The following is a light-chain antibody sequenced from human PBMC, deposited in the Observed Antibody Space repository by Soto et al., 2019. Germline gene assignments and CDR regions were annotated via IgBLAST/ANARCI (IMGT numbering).Light chain of an antibody. CDR3: QSDYIILNGFVV. CDR1: SSNTGAGYD. J-gene: IGLJ2*01. Sequence: QSVLTQPPSVSGAPGQRVTISCTGRSSNTGAGYDVHWYQQVPGTAPKVLIYGNSNRPSGVPDRFSGSKSGTSASLAITGLQAEEDADYYCQSDYIILNGFVVFGGGPKLTVL. V-gene: IGLV1-40*01. CDR2: GNS.